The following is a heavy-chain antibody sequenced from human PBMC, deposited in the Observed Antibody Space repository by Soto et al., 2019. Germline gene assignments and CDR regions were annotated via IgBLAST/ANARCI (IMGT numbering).Heavy chain of an antibody. D-gene: IGHD3-16*01. CDR1: GGSFRNFV. CDR3: ASDLGGEATIRF. Sequence: QVQLVQSGAEVKKPGSSVKVSCKAAGGSFRNFVISWVRQAPGQGLEWMGGIIPNSGTTNYAQKFQGKVTRTADESTSTAYMELSGRTSEDTSLYYCASDLGGEATIRFWGQGTLVTVSS. J-gene: IGHJ4*02. CDR2: IIPNSGTT. V-gene: IGHV1-69*01.